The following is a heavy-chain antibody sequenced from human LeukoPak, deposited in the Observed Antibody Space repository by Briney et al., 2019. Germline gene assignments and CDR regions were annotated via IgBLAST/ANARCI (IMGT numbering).Heavy chain of an antibody. D-gene: IGHD6-19*01. Sequence: GESLKISCRGSGYSFTSYWISWGRRMPGKGLGWMGRIDPSDSYTYYSPSFQGHVTISADKSISTAYLQWSSLKASDTAMYYCASWGIAVAGPFDYWGQGTLVTVSS. CDR3: ASWGIAVAGPFDY. V-gene: IGHV5-10-1*01. CDR1: GYSFTSYW. J-gene: IGHJ4*02. CDR2: IDPSDSYT.